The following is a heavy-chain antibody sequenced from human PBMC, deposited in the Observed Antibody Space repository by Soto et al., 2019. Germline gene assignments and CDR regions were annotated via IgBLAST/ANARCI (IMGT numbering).Heavy chain of an antibody. D-gene: IGHD3-10*01. V-gene: IGHV3-23*01. CDR1: GFTFSSYA. CDR2: ISGSGGST. J-gene: IGHJ6*02. Sequence: EVQLLESGGGLVQPGGSLRLSCAASGFTFSSYAMSWVRQAPGKGLEWVSAISGSGGSTYYADSVKGRFTISRDNSKNTRYRKINSLRAEDTAVYYCARTILFLWFGENGGMDVWGQGTTVTVSS. CDR3: ARTILFLWFGENGGMDV.